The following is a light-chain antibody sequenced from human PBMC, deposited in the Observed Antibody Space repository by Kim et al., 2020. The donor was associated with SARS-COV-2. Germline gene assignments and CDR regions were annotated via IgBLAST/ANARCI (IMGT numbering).Light chain of an antibody. CDR2: YDS. CDR1: NIGSKS. J-gene: IGLJ2*01. CDR3: QVWDSSSDHVV. V-gene: IGLV3-21*04. Sequence: SYELTQPPSVSVAPGKTAGITCGGDNIGSKSVYWYQQKPGQAPVLVIYYDSDRPSGIPERFSGSNSGNTATLTISRVEAGDEADYYCQVWDSSSDHVVFGGGTQLTVL.